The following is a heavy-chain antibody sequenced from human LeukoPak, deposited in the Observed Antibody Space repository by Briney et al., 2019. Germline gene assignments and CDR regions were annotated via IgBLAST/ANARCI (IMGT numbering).Heavy chain of an antibody. CDR2: IKSKSDGGTI. V-gene: IGHV3-15*01. CDR1: GLTINNAW. J-gene: IGHJ5*02. Sequence: GGSLRLSCAVSGLTINNAWMSWARQAPGKGLEWVGRIKSKSDGGTIDYATPVKGRFTISRDNAKNSLYLQMNSLRAEDTAVYYCARADDPWGQGTLVTVSP. CDR3: ARADDP.